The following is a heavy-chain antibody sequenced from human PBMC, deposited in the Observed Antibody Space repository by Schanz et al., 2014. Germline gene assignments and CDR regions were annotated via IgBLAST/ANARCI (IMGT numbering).Heavy chain of an antibody. CDR2: INSVGSNT. D-gene: IGHD1-26*01. CDR1: GFTFSSHW. V-gene: IGHV3-74*01. J-gene: IGHJ2*01. CDR3: ARNRGSGGQNWYFDL. Sequence: EVQLVQSGGGLVQPGGSLRLSCAASGFTFSSHWMHWVRQDPGKGLVWVARINSVGSNTDYADSVTGRFTISRDNAKSSLFLQLNSLRADDTAVYYCARNRGSGGQNWYFDLWGRGTLVTVSS.